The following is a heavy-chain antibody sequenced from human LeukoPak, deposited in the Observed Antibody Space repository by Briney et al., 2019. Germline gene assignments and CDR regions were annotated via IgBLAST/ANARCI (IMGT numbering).Heavy chain of an antibody. Sequence: SETLSLTCTVSGGSISSYYWSWIRQPPGKGLEWIGYIYYSGSTNYIPSLKSRVTISVDTSKNQFSLKLSSVTAADTAVYYCARVGYDSSGYFYYFDYWGQGTLLTVTS. V-gene: IGHV4-59*01. D-gene: IGHD3-22*01. CDR3: ARVGYDSSGYFYYFDY. J-gene: IGHJ4*02. CDR2: IYYSGST. CDR1: GGSISSYY.